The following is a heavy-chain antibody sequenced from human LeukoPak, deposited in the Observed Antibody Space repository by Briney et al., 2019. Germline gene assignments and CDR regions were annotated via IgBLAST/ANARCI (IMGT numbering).Heavy chain of an antibody. CDR3: NRDSAYCGGDCYDVGFDY. V-gene: IGHV3-64*01. D-gene: IGHD2-21*02. CDR2: ISINGGST. Sequence: GGSLRLSCAASGFTFSNFVMHWVRQAPGKGLEHVSAISINGGSTYYANSVKGRFTISRDNAKNSLYLQMNSLRAEDTAVYYCNRDSAYCGGDCYDVGFDYWGQGTLVTVSS. J-gene: IGHJ4*02. CDR1: GFTFSNFV.